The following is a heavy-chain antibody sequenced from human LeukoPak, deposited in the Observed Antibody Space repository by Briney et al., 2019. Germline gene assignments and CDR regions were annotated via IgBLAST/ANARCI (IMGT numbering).Heavy chain of an antibody. J-gene: IGHJ3*02. V-gene: IGHV3-23*01. CDR2: VSGRGGST. CDR3: AKFSESAAHGGDAFDI. Sequence: GGSLRLSCAASGFTFSSYAMSWVRQAPGKGREGVSAVSGRGGSTYYADSVKGRFTISRDNSKNTLYLQMNSLRAEDTAVYYCAKFSESAAHGGDAFDIWGQGTMVTVSS. CDR1: GFTFSSYA. D-gene: IGHD6-13*01.